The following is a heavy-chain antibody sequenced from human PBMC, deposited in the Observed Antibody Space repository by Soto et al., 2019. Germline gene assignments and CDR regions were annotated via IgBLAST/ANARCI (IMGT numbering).Heavy chain of an antibody. V-gene: IGHV1-2*04. CDR1: GYTFTGYY. D-gene: IGHD2-2*01. CDR3: ARAMRIVPAAIVAXQYGXDV. Sequence: ASVKVSCKASGYTFTGYYMHWVRQAPGQGLEWMGWINPNSGGTNYAQKFQGWVTMTRDTSISTAYMELSRLRSEDTAVYYCARAMRIVPAAIVAXQYGXDVWGQGTTVTVSS. CDR2: INPNSGGT. J-gene: IGHJ6*02.